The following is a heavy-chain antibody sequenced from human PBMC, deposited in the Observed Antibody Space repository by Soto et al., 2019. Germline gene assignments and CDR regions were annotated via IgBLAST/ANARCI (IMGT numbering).Heavy chain of an antibody. V-gene: IGHV4-61*05. Sequence: SETLSLTCSVSGGSISNNFYYWTWIRQPPGKDLEWIGYISNSGNTAYNPSLNSRGTISVDKPKNQFSLKLSSVTAADTAVYYCTRRFSYGSGKYGIDLWGQGTTVTVSS. CDR3: TRRFSYGSGKYGIDL. D-gene: IGHD3-10*01. CDR2: ISNSGNT. CDR1: GGSISNNFYY. J-gene: IGHJ6*02.